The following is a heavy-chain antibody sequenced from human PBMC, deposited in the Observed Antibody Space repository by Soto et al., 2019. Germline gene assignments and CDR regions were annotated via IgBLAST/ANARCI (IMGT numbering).Heavy chain of an antibody. D-gene: IGHD3-10*01. V-gene: IGHV3-23*01. CDR3: AKKVNSGPGSQYFDY. J-gene: IGHJ4*02. CDR1: EFTFNSYS. Sequence: GGSLRLSCAAYEFTFNSYSMSCARQAPGKGLEWVSGFRTSGDGGTTYYADSVKGRFTISRDNSKNMLFLQMNSLRAEDTAIYYCAKKVNSGPGSQYFDYWGQGTLVTVSS. CDR2: FRTSGDGGTT.